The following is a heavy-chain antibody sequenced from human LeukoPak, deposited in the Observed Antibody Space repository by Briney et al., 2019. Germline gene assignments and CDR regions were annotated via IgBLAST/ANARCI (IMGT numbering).Heavy chain of an antibody. D-gene: IGHD5-18*01. Sequence: SVKVSCKASGGTLSSYAISWVRQAPGQGLEWMGGIIPIFGTANYAQKFQGRVTITADESTSTAYMELSSLRSEDTAVYYCARDGYSYGWQAFFDYWGQGTLVTVSS. CDR2: IIPIFGTA. CDR1: GGTLSSYA. J-gene: IGHJ4*02. V-gene: IGHV1-69*01. CDR3: ARDGYSYGWQAFFDY.